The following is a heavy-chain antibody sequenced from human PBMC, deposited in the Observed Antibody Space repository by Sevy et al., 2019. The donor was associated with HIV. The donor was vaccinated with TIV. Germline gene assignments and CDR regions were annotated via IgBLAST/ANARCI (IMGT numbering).Heavy chain of an antibody. D-gene: IGHD6-6*01. J-gene: IGHJ6*02. CDR2: VSPIFGTA. Sequence: ASVKVSCKASGGTFSSYAISWVRQAPGQGLEGMGGVSPIFGTANYAQKFQGRVTITADESTSTAYMELSSLISEDTAVYYCARLGSSSSDYYYGMDVWGQGTTVPASS. CDR1: GGTFSSYA. CDR3: ARLGSSSSDYYYGMDV. V-gene: IGHV1-69*13.